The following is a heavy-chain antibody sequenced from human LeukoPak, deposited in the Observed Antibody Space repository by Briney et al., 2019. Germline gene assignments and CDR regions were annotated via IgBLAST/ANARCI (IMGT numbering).Heavy chain of an antibody. CDR1: GYIFTSYG. J-gene: IGHJ3*01. D-gene: IGHD1-26*01. Sequence: ASVKVSCKASGYIFTSYGISWVRQAPGQGLEWMGWISGYNGNTNYAQKAQGRVTMTADTSTSTAFMELRSLRSDDTAVYYCARDRIVGAEDDAFHFWGQGTMVTVSS. CDR3: ARDRIVGAEDDAFHF. CDR2: ISGYNGNT. V-gene: IGHV1-18*01.